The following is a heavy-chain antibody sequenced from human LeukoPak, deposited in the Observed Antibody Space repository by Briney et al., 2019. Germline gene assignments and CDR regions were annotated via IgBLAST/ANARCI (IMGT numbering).Heavy chain of an antibody. CDR1: GFTFSNYA. V-gene: IGHV3-30*04. CDR2: ISYDGSNK. Sequence: GGSLRLSCAASGFTFSNYAMHWVRQAPGKGLEWVALISYDGSNKYYADSVKGRFTISRDNSKNTLYLQMNSLRAEDTAVYYCARGYCSGGSCYVDYWGQGTLVTVSS. CDR3: ARGYCSGGSCYVDY. J-gene: IGHJ4*02. D-gene: IGHD2-15*01.